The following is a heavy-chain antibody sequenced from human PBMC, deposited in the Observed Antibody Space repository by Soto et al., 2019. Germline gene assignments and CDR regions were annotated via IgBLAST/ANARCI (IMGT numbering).Heavy chain of an antibody. CDR1: GFTFSSHG. D-gene: IGHD4-17*01. Sequence: SLRLSCAASGFTFSSHGMQWVRQAPGKGLEWVALIWFDGSKKDYVDSVKGRFTISRGDPKNTLYLQMDSLRAEDTAVYYCARDPATVTTYFDLWGQGTLVTVSS. CDR2: IWFDGSKK. J-gene: IGHJ4*02. CDR3: ARDPATVTTYFDL. V-gene: IGHV3-33*01.